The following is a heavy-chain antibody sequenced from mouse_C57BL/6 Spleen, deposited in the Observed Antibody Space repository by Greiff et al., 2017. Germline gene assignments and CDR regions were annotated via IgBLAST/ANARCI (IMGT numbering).Heavy chain of an antibody. V-gene: IGHV5-17*01. Sequence: EVKLVESGGGLVKPGGSLKLSCAASGFTFSDYGMHWVRQAPEKGLEWVAYISSSSSTNYYAETVKGRFTISRDNAKNTQCLQMTSLRSEDSAMYYCARETAQAFDYWGQGTTLTVSS. CDR2: ISSSSSTN. J-gene: IGHJ2*01. CDR3: ARETAQAFDY. CDR1: GFTFSDYG. D-gene: IGHD3-2*02.